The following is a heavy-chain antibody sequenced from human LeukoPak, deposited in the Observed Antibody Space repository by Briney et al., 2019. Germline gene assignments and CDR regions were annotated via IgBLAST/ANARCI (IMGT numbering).Heavy chain of an antibody. CDR3: ARDGLAYGGVDCYSNFDY. Sequence: PGGSLRLSCAASGFTFSDYYMSWIRQAPGKGLEWVSYISSSSSYTDYADSVKGRFTISRDNAKNSLYLQMNSLRAEDTAVYCARDGLAYGGVDCYSNFDYGGQGTLVTVSS. V-gene: IGHV3-11*05. CDR1: GFTFSDYY. J-gene: IGHJ4*02. CDR2: ISSSSSYT. D-gene: IGHD2-21*02.